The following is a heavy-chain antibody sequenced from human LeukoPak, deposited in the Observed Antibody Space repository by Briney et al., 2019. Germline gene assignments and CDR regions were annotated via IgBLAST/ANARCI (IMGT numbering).Heavy chain of an antibody. D-gene: IGHD2-15*01. V-gene: IGHV3-30*18. CDR1: GFTFSSYG. CDR2: ISYDGSNK. J-gene: IGHJ4*02. CDR3: AKGPYSGGSFIIDY. Sequence: GRSLRLSCAASGFTFSSYGMHWVRQAPGKGLEWVAVISYDGSNKYYADSVKGRFTISRDNSKNTLYLQMNSLRAEDTAVYYCAKGPYSGGSFIIDYWGQGTLVTVSS.